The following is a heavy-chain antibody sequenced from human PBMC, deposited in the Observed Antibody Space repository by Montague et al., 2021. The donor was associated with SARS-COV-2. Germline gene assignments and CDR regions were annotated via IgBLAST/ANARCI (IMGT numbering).Heavy chain of an antibody. CDR2: IYYSGST. V-gene: IGHV4-59*01. D-gene: IGHD6-13*01. Sequence: SETLSLTCTVSGGSISSYYWSWIRQPPGKGLEWIGYIYYSGSTNYNPSLKSRVTISVDTSKNQFSLKLSSVSAADTAVYYCARDLVERSSWGTCYYYGMDVWGQGTTVTVSS. CDR1: GGSISSYY. CDR3: ARDLVERSSWGTCYYYGMDV. J-gene: IGHJ6*02.